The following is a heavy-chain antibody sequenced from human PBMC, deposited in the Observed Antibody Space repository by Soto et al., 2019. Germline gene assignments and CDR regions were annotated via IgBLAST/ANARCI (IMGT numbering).Heavy chain of an antibody. Sequence: PAGSLRLSCTASGFTFGDYAMSWFRQAPGKGLEWVGFIRSKAYGGTTEYDASVKGRFTISRDDSESIAYLQMNSLKTEDTAVYYCTRDWGYYDSSGYFDYWGQGTLVTVSS. D-gene: IGHD3-22*01. CDR3: TRDWGYYDSSGYFDY. V-gene: IGHV3-49*03. CDR2: IRSKAYGGTT. J-gene: IGHJ4*02. CDR1: GFTFGDYA.